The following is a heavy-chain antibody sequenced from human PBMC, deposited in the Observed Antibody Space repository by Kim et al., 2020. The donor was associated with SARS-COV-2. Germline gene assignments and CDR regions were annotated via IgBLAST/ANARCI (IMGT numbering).Heavy chain of an antibody. CDR2: ISYDGSNK. V-gene: IGHV3-30*18. CDR3: AKQELELRPVGMDV. Sequence: GGSLRLSCAASGFTFSSYGMHWVRQAPGKGLEWVAVISYDGSNKYYADSVKGRFTISRDNSKNTLYLQMNSLRAEDTAVYYCAKQELELRPVGMDVWGQGTTVTVSS. CDR1: GFTFSSYG. J-gene: IGHJ6*02. D-gene: IGHD1-7*01.